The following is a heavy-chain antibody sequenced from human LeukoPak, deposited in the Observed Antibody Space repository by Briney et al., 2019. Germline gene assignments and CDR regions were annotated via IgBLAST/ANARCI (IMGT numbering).Heavy chain of an antibody. V-gene: IGHV1-69*04. J-gene: IGHJ4*02. CDR2: IIPILGIA. CDR3: ATDYGGNRGPFDY. CDR1: GGTFSSYA. D-gene: IGHD4-23*01. Sequence: SVKVSCKASGGTFSSYAISWVRQAPGQGLEWMGRIIPILGIANYAQKFQGRVTITADKSTSTAYMELSSLRSEDTAVYYCATDYGGNRGPFDYWGQGTLVTVSS.